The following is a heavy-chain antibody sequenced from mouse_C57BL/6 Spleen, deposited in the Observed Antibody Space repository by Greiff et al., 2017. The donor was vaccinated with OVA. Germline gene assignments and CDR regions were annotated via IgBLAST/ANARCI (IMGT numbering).Heavy chain of an antibody. CDR2: ISSGGSYT. CDR1: GFTFSSYG. D-gene: IGHD1-1*02. V-gene: IGHV5-6*02. J-gene: IGHJ2*01. CDR3: ARRLWSFDY. Sequence: EVKVVESGGDLVKPGGSLKLSCAASGFTFSSYGMSWVRQTPDKRLEWVATISSGGSYTYYPDSVKGRFTISRDNAKNTLYLQMSSLKSEDTAMYYCARRLWSFDYWGQGTTLTVSS.